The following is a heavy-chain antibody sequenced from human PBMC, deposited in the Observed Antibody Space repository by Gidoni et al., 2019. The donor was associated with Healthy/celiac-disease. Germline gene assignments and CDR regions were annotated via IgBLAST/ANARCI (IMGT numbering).Heavy chain of an antibody. CDR1: GFTFSSYS. D-gene: IGHD5-18*01. J-gene: IGHJ4*02. CDR3: ARGLGAMVRNYFDY. CDR2: ISSSSSTI. Sequence: EVQLVESGGGLVQLGGSLRLSCAASGFTFSSYSMNWVRPAPGKGLEWVSYISSSSSTIYYADSVKGRFTISRDNAKNSLYLQMNSLRDEDTAVYYCARGLGAMVRNYFDYWGQGTLVTVSS. V-gene: IGHV3-48*02.